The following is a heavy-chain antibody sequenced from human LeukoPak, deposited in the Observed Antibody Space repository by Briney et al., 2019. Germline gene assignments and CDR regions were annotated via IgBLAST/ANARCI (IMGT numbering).Heavy chain of an antibody. V-gene: IGHV3-66*01. CDR2: IYSGGST. Sequence: GGSLRLSCAASGFTVSSNFMSWVRQAPGKGLEWVSVIYSGGSTYYADSVKGRFTISRDNSKNTLYLQMNSLRAEDTAVYYCASGRGYYDSSGYYPYFDYWGQGTLVTVSS. J-gene: IGHJ4*02. CDR1: GFTVSSNF. CDR3: ASGRGYYDSSGYYPYFDY. D-gene: IGHD3-22*01.